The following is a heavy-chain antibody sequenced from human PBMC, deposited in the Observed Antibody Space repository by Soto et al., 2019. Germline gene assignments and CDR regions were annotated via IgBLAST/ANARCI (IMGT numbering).Heavy chain of an antibody. Sequence: SETLSLTCTVSGDSVSSVGFHWAWLRRPPGKGLEWIGYIYNGGSTYYRPSLESRMHMSLDATRSHYSLRLTSVTAADTAVYFCARAPVGLDTISYFDYWGQGKLVTVSS. CDR1: GDSVSSVGFH. CDR2: IYNGGST. D-gene: IGHD3-3*01. J-gene: IGHJ4*02. V-gene: IGHV4-30-4*01. CDR3: ARAPVGLDTISYFDY.